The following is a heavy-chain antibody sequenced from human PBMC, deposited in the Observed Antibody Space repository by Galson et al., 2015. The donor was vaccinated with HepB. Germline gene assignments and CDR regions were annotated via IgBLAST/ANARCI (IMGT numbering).Heavy chain of an antibody. CDR1: GFTFNNHA. D-gene: IGHD2-2*02. V-gene: IGHV3-30*04. Sequence: SLRLSCAASGFTFNNHAMSWVRQAPGKGLEWVAVISYDGTDTYYADSVKGRFTISRDNSKNKIYLQVNSLRTDDTALYHCASAGEYQVLYAPFDYWGQGTLVTVSS. CDR3: ASAGEYQVLYAPFDY. CDR2: ISYDGTDT. J-gene: IGHJ4*02.